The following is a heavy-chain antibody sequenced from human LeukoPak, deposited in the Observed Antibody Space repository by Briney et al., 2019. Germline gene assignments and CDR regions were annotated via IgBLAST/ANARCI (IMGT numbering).Heavy chain of an antibody. D-gene: IGHD5-12*01. Sequence: SETLSLTCAVYGGSLSGYSWSWVRQPPGAGLEWAGYIYHSGITYYNPPLQSRVPISLDRSKYQFSLTLSSMTAADTAVYYCASGNTGYDRDSFDIWGQGTMVTVSS. CDR1: GGSLSGYS. V-gene: IGHV4-30-2*01. CDR2: IYHSGIT. J-gene: IGHJ3*02. CDR3: ASGNTGYDRDSFDI.